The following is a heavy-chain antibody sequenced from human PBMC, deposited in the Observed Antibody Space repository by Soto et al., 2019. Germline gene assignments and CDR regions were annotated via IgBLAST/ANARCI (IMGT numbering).Heavy chain of an antibody. CDR2: IYYSGST. D-gene: IGHD5-12*01. CDR1: DFSISSGFYY. CDR3: ARVSLRFNWFDP. Sequence: TLSLTCTFSDFSISSGFYYWSWIRQHPGKGVEWIGYIYYSGSTYYNPSLKSRVTISVDTSKKQFSLKLSSVTAADTAVYYCARVSLRFNWFDPWGQGTLVNVSS. V-gene: IGHV4-31*03. J-gene: IGHJ5*02.